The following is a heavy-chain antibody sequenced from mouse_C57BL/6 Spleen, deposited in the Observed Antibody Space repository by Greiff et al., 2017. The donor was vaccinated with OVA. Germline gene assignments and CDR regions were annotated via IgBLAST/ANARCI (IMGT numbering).Heavy chain of an antibody. Sequence: QVQLQQSGAELVKPGASVKLSCKASGYTFTSYWMQWVKQRPGQGLEWIGEIDPSDSYTNYNQKFKGKATLTVDTSSSTAYMQLSSLTSEDSAVYYCAKIFTTVVADYWGQGTTLTVSS. J-gene: IGHJ2*01. D-gene: IGHD1-1*01. V-gene: IGHV1-50*01. CDR3: AKIFTTVVADY. CDR2: IDPSDSYT. CDR1: GYTFTSYW.